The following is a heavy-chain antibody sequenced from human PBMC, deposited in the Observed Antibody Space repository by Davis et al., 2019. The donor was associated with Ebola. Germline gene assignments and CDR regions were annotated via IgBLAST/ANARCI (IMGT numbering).Heavy chain of an antibody. J-gene: IGHJ3*02. D-gene: IGHD1-26*01. V-gene: IGHV3-23*01. CDR3: VKDTSNIWFDI. Sequence: LSLTCAASGFIFSSYVMSWVRQAPGKGLEWVSTLGTSADTYYADSVKGRFTISRDNSKNTLYLQMNGLRVEDTAIYFCVKDTSNIWFDIWGQGTMVTVSS. CDR2: LGTSADT. CDR1: GFIFSSYV.